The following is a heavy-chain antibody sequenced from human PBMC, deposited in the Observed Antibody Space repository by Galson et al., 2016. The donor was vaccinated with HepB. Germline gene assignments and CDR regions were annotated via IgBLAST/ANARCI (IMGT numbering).Heavy chain of an antibody. J-gene: IGHJ6*02. CDR1: GGSISSSSYY. V-gene: IGHV4-39*01. D-gene: IGHD4-17*01. CDR2: IYYSGST. CDR3: ARHGLATVTTRYYYGMDV. Sequence: SETLSLTCTVSGGSISSSSYYWGWIRQPPGKGLEWIGSIYYSGSTYYNPSLKSRVTISVDTAKNQFSLKLSSVTAADTAVYYCARHGLATVTTRYYYGMDVWGQGTTVTVSS.